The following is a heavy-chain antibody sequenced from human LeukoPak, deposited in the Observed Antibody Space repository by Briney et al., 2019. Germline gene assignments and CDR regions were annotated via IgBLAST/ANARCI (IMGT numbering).Heavy chain of an antibody. CDR1: GYTFTGYY. D-gene: IGHD3-22*01. CDR3: AKDLYYYGSSGYYGEY. Sequence: AASVKVSCKASGYTFTGYYMHWVRQAPGQGLEWMGWINPNSGGTNYAQKFQGRVTMTRDTSISTAYMELSRLRSDDTAVYYCAKDLYYYGSSGYYGEYWGQGTLVTVSS. CDR2: INPNSGGT. V-gene: IGHV1-2*02. J-gene: IGHJ4*02.